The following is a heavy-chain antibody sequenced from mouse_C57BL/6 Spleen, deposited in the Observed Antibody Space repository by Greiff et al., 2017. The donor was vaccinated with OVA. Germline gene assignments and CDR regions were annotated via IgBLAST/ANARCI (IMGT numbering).Heavy chain of an antibody. V-gene: IGHV1-82*01. CDR2: IYPGDGDT. J-gene: IGHJ4*01. D-gene: IGHD2-3*01. CDR1: GYAFSSSW. CDR3: ARGLLRSSYAMDY. Sequence: VQLQQSGPELVKPGASVKISCKASGYAFSSSWMNWVKQRPGKGLEWIGRIYPGDGDTNYNGKFKGKATLTADKSSSTAYMQLSSLTSEDSAVYFCARGLLRSSYAMDYWGQGTSVTVSS.